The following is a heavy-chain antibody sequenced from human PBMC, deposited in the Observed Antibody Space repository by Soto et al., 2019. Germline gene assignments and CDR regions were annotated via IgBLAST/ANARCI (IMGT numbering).Heavy chain of an antibody. Sequence: GSLRLFCTASGFTFGDYAMSWFRQAPGKGLEWVGFIRSKAYGGTTEYAASVKGRFTISRDDSKSIAYLQMNSLKTEDTAVYYCTRDPQRRDGYNGHYFDYWGQGTLVTVSS. CDR1: GFTFGDYA. CDR3: TRDPQRRDGYNGHYFDY. V-gene: IGHV3-49*03. J-gene: IGHJ4*02. CDR2: IRSKAYGGTT. D-gene: IGHD5-12*01.